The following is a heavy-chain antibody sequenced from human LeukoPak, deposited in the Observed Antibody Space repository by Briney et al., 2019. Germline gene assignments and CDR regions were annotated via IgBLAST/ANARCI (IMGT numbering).Heavy chain of an antibody. CDR2: IYYSGST. CDR3: ARLDWALFDY. D-gene: IGHD3-9*01. Sequence: SETLSLTCTVSGGSISSYYWSWIRQPPGKGLEWIGYIYYSGSTNYNPSFKSRVTIPVDTSKNQFSLKLSSVTAADTAVYYCARLDWALFDYWGQGTLVTVSS. J-gene: IGHJ4*02. V-gene: IGHV4-59*01. CDR1: GGSISSYY.